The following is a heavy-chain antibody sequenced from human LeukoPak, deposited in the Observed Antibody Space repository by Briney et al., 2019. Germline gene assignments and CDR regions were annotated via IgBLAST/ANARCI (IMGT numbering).Heavy chain of an antibody. CDR3: ASGGYYYEHGWFDP. D-gene: IGHD3-22*01. CDR2: IRYDGSNK. Sequence: PGGSLRLSCAASGFTFSSYGMHWVRQAPGKGLEWVAFIRYDGSNKYYADSVKGRFTISRDNSKNTLYLQMNSLRAEDTAVYYCASGGYYYEHGWFDPWGQGTLVTVSS. V-gene: IGHV3-30*02. J-gene: IGHJ5*02. CDR1: GFTFSSYG.